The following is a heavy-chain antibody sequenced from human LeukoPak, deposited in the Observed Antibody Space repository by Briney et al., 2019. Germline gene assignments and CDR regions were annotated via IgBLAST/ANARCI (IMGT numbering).Heavy chain of an antibody. CDR3: ARDGPVPATADAFDI. CDR2: IYPGDSDT. D-gene: IGHD2-2*01. J-gene: IGHJ3*02. Sequence: GESLQISCQGSGYDFTTYWIGWVRPMPGQGLEWMGIIYPGDSDTRNSPSLQGQVTISADKSISTVYLQWSSLKASDTAMYYCARDGPVPATADAFDIWGQGTMVTVSS. V-gene: IGHV5-51*01. CDR1: GYDFTTYW.